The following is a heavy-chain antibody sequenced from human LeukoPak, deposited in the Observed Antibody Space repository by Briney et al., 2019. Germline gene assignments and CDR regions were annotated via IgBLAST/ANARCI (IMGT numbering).Heavy chain of an antibody. CDR1: GGSISSGGYY. V-gene: IGHV4-30-2*01. CDR2: IYHSGST. D-gene: IGHD6-13*01. J-gene: IGHJ4*02. CDR3: ARDPAAGPGDY. Sequence: RPSETLSLTCTVSGGSISSGGYYWSWIRQPPGKGLEWIGYIYHSGSTYYNPSLKSRVTISVDRSKNQFSLKLSSVTAADTAVYYCARDPAAGPGDYWGQGTLVTVSS.